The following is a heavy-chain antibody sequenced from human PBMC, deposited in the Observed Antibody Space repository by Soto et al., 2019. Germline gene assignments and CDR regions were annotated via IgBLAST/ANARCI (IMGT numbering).Heavy chain of an antibody. CDR2: INRSGGT. Sequence: PENLRDTSAVSGGILRGCFWTGFRQPLGKGMEWIGEINRSGGTNYNPSLESRVSISLDTSTNQFSLRLSSVTAADTAVYYCARETRVLGGHSHHWYDYAASWGQGTLLT. CDR3: ARETRVLGGHSHHWYDYAAS. V-gene: IGHV4-34*01. J-gene: IGHJ5*02. D-gene: IGHD5-12*01. CDR1: GGILRGCF.